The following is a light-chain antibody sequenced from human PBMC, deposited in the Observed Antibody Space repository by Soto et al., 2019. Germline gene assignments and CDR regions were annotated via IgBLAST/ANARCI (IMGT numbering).Light chain of an antibody. J-gene: IGKJ4*01. CDR1: QSVPKDY. Sequence: EIVLTQSPGTLSLSPGERATLSCRASQSVPKDYLAWYQHKPGQAPRLLIHDASSRATGIPDRFSGSGSGTDFTLTISRLEPEDFAVYYCQQRSNWPSTFGGGTKVEIK. CDR2: DAS. CDR3: QQRSNWPST. V-gene: IGKV3D-20*02.